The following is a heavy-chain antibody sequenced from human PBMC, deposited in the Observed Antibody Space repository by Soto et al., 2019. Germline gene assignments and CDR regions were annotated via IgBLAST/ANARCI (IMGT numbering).Heavy chain of an antibody. CDR2: ISSSGTTL. J-gene: IGHJ4*01. CDR3: AKGTSSTRPYYFDY. V-gene: IGHV3-48*01. Sequence: GGSLRLSCAASGFTFSSYSMNWVRQAPGKGLEWVSYISSSGTTLYYADSVKGRFTISRDNAKNSLYLQMNSLRAEDTALYFCAKGTSSTRPYYFDYSGHGTLLTVSS. CDR1: GFTFSSYS. D-gene: IGHD1-26*01.